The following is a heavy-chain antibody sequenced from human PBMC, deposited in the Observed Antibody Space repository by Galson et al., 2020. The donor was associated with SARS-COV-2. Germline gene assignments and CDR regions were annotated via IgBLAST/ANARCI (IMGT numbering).Heavy chain of an antibody. CDR3: ARIDSGGCRGTY. CDR2: IDWDDDE. D-gene: IGHD6-19*01. J-gene: IGHJ4*02. CDR1: GFSLTTSGMC. V-gene: IGHV2-70*11. Sequence: ESGPTLVKPTQTLTLTCTFSGFSLTTSGMCVGWIRQPPGKALEWLARIDWDDDEHYSASLKTRLTISKDTSKNQVVLTMTNMDPVDTATYYGARIDSGGCRGTYWGQGTLVAFSS.